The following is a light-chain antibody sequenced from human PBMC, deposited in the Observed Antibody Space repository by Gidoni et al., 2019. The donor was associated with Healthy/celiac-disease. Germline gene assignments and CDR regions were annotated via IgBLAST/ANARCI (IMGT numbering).Light chain of an antibody. CDR1: QSISSY. CDR3: QQRSNWPPYT. J-gene: IGKJ2*01. CDR2: DAS. Sequence: EIVLTQSPATLSLSPGERATLSCRASQSISSYLAWYRQKPGQAPRLLIYDASNRATGIPARFSGSGSGTDFTLTISSLEPEDFAVYCCQQRSNWPPYTFGQGTKLEIK. V-gene: IGKV3-11*01.